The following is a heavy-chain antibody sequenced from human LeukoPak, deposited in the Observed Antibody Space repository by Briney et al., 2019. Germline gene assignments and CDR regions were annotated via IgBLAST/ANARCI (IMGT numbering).Heavy chain of an antibody. Sequence: ASVKVSCRASGGTFSSYAISWVRQAPGQGLEWMGRIIPILGIANYAQKFQGRVTITADKSTSTAYMELSSLRSEDTAVYYCARAQTDCSSTSCEAGFDYWGQGTLVTVSS. CDR3: ARAQTDCSSTSCEAGFDY. D-gene: IGHD2-2*01. V-gene: IGHV1-69*04. CDR2: IIPILGIA. CDR1: GGTFSSYA. J-gene: IGHJ4*02.